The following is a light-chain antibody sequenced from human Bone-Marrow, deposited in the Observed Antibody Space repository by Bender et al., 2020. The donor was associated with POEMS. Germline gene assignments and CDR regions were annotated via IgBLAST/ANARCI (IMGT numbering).Light chain of an antibody. J-gene: IGLJ3*02. CDR3: AAWEDSLNGWV. CDR2: INN. Sequence: QSVLTQPPSVSGAPGQRVTISCTGSSSNIGAPYDVHWYQQLPETAPKLLIYINNQRPSGVPDRFSGSKSGTSASLAISGLQSEDEADYYCAAWEDSLNGWVFGGGTKLTVL. V-gene: IGLV1-50*01. CDR1: SSNIGAPYD.